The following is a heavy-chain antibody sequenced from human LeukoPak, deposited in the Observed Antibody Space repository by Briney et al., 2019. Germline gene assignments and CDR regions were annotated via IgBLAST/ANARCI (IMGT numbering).Heavy chain of an antibody. CDR1: GGTFSSYA. CDR3: ARDANPFGSGSYYTFNWFDP. V-gene: IGHV1-69*01. J-gene: IGHJ5*02. CDR2: IIPIFGTA. D-gene: IGHD3-10*01. Sequence: GASVKVSCKASGGTFSSYAISWVRQAPGQGLEWMGGIIPIFGTANYAQKFQGRVTITADESTSTAYMELSSLRSEDTAVYYCARDANPFGSGSYYTFNWFDPWGQETLVTVSS.